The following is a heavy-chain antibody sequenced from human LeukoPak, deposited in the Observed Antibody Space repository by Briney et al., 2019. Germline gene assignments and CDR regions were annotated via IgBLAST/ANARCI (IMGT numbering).Heavy chain of an antibody. V-gene: IGHV3-23*01. J-gene: IGHJ1*01. Sequence: GGSLRLSCAASGFTFSSYAMSWVRQAPGKGLEWVSAISGSGGSTYYEDSVKGRFTITRDNSKNTLYLQMNSLRAEDTAVYYCAIMHGYYDGTGYWVQWGQGTLVTVSS. CDR1: GFTFSSYA. CDR3: AIMHGYYDGTGYWVQ. D-gene: IGHD3-22*01. CDR2: ISGSGGST.